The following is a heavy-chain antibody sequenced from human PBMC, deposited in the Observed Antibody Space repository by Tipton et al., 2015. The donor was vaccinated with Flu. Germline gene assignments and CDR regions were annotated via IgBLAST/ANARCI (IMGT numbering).Heavy chain of an antibody. J-gene: IGHJ4*02. Sequence: TLSLTCTVSGYSISSRYYWGWIRQPPGKGLEWIGCVYHGGTTYYNPSLKSRVAISLDTFKNQFSLKLTSVTAADTAVYYCATTTYYYGSGSYDYWGQGTLVTVSS. CDR2: VYHGGTT. D-gene: IGHD3-10*01. CDR3: ATTTYYYGSGSYDY. V-gene: IGHV4-38-2*02. CDR1: GYSISSRYY.